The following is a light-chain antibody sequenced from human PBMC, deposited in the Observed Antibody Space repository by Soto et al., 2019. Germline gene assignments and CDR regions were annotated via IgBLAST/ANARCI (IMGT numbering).Light chain of an antibody. CDR1: QSVSSSY. CDR3: QQYGSSLIT. V-gene: IGKV3-20*01. J-gene: IGKJ4*01. Sequence: EIVLTQSPGTLSLSPGERATLSCRASQSVSSSYLAWYQQKPGQAPRLFIYGASSRATDIPDRFSGSGSGTDFTLTISRLEPEDFAVYYCQQYGSSLITFGGGTKVDIK. CDR2: GAS.